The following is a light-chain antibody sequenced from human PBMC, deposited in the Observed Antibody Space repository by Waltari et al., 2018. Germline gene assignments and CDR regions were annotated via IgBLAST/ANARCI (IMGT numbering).Light chain of an antibody. Sequence: QSALTQPASVSGSPGQSITISCTGTSSPVGFSNYVSWYQQHPGKAPKLMIYDVSERPSGVSNRFSGSKSGNTASLTISGLQAEDEADYYCNSYAGSSSWVFGGGTKLTVL. CDR3: NSYAGSSSWV. CDR1: SSPVGFSNY. J-gene: IGLJ3*02. CDR2: DVS. V-gene: IGLV2-14*01.